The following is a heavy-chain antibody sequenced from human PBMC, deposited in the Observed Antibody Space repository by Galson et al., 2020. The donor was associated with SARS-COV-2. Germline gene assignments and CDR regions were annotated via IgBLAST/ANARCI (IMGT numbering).Heavy chain of an antibody. Sequence: GESLKISYTASGYTFTSYDINWVRQATEQGLEWMGWMNPNSGNTGSAQKFQGRVTMTRNTSISTAYMELSSLRSEDTAVYYCARGGRDCSSTRCHSGVPLDDYWGQGTLVTVAS. CDR2: MNPNSGNT. CDR1: GYTFTSYD. D-gene: IGHD2-2*01. J-gene: IGHJ4*02. V-gene: IGHV1-8*01. CDR3: ARGGRDCSSTRCHSGVPLDDY.